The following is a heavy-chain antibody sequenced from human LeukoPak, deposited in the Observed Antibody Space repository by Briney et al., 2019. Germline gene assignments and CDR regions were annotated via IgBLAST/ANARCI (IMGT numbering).Heavy chain of an antibody. CDR3: ARVGYTSGWFRN. D-gene: IGHD6-19*01. V-gene: IGHV3-66*01. CDR1: WFIVRRNY. J-gene: IGHJ4*02. CDR2: MYIGWRT. Sequence: GGSLRLSCAAWWFIVRRNYMIWFGQAPGKGLAGVSVMYIGWRTYYADSVKGRFTISRDNSKNTLYLQMNSLRAEDTAVYYCARVGYTSGWFRNWGQGTLLTVSS.